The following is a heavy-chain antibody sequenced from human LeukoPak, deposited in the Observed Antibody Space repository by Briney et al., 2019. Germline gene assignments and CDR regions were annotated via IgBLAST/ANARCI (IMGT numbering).Heavy chain of an antibody. CDR2: IIPIFGTA. CDR3: AREGTIAAAGIFDY. D-gene: IGHD6-13*01. CDR1: GGTFSSYA. Sequence: ASVKVSCKASGGTFSSYAISWVRQAPGQGLEWMGRIIPIFGTANYAQKFQGRVTITPDESTSTAYMELSSLRSEDTAVYYCAREGTIAAAGIFDYWGQGTLVTVSS. V-gene: IGHV1-69*15. J-gene: IGHJ4*02.